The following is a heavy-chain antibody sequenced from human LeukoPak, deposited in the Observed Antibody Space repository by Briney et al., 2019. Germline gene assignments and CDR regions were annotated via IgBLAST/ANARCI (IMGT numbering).Heavy chain of an antibody. CDR2: IHHTGST. D-gene: IGHD6-13*01. Sequence: PLETLSLTCTVSGGSISRYHWSWVRQPPGKGLEWIGYIHHTGSTNFNPSLKCRVTMSVDTSENQFSLQLSSVTAADTALYYCATHDGSSWFYFDYWSQGTLVTVSS. CDR1: GGSISRYH. V-gene: IGHV4-59*08. J-gene: IGHJ4*02. CDR3: ATHDGSSWFYFDY.